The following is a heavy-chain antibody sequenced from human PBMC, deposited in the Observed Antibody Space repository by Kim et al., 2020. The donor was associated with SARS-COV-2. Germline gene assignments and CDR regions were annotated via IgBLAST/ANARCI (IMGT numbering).Heavy chain of an antibody. CDR1: GGTFSSYA. CDR3: ARDAGWSWDLYYFDY. V-gene: IGHV1-69*13. D-gene: IGHD1-26*01. Sequence: SVKVSCKASGGTFSSYAISWVRQAPGQGLEWMGGIIPIFGTANYAQKFQGRVTITADDSTSTAYMELSSLRSEDTAVYYCARDAGWSWDLYYFDYWGQGTRVTVSS. J-gene: IGHJ4*02. CDR2: IIPIFGTA.